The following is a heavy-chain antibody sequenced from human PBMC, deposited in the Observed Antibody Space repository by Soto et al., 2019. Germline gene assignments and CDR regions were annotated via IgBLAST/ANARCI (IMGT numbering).Heavy chain of an antibody. CDR2: VSDSGETS. CDR1: GFTFNNYA. Sequence: DVQLLESGGGLVQPGGSLRLSCAASGFTFNNYAMTWIRQAPGKGLEWVATVSDSGETSLSADSLKGRFTISRDNSRKTLYLQMNRLRPEDTATYYCAKEMPLGGILGAEPLDYWGQGTLVTVSS. CDR3: AKEMPLGGILGAEPLDY. V-gene: IGHV3-23*01. J-gene: IGHJ4*02. D-gene: IGHD1-26*01.